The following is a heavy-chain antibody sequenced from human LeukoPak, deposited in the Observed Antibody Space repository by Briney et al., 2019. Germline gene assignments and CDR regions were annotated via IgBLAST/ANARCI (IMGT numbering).Heavy chain of an antibody. J-gene: IGHJ6*02. CDR2: IIPIFGTA. CDR3: ARDPISRLLWFGEEIYYYGMDV. V-gene: IGHV1-69*13. D-gene: IGHD3-10*01. CDR1: GGTFSSYA. Sequence: ASVKVSCKASGGTFSSYAISWVRQAPGQELEWMGGIIPIFGTANYAQKFQGRVTITADESTSTAYMELSSLRSEDTAVYYCARDPISRLLWFGEEIYYYGMDVWGQGTTVTVSS.